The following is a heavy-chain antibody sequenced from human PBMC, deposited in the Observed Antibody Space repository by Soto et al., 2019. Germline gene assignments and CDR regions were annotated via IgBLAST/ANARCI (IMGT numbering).Heavy chain of an antibody. V-gene: IGHV4-59*08. D-gene: IGHD3-9*01. CDR3: ARTNWYYDILTGYYMDV. CDR1: GGSISSYY. CDR2: IYYSGST. Sequence: SETLSLTCTVSGGSISSYYWSWIRQPPGKGLEWIGYIYYSGSTNYNPSLKSRVTISVDTSKNQFSLELSSVTAADTAVYYCARTNWYYDILTGYYMDVWGKGTTVTVSS. J-gene: IGHJ6*03.